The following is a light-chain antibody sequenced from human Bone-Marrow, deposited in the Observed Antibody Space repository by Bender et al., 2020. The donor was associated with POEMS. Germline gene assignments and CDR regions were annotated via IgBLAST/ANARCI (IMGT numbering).Light chain of an antibody. V-gene: IGLV2-14*03. Sequence: QSALTQPASVSGSPGQSITISCTGTSSDVGAYNYVSWFQQHPGEAPKLMVYDVTNRPSGVSTRFSGSKSGNTASLTISGLQAEDEATYYCCSYTNSYTWVFGGGTKLTVL. CDR3: CSYTNSYTWV. CDR1: SSDVGAYNY. CDR2: DVT. J-gene: IGLJ3*02.